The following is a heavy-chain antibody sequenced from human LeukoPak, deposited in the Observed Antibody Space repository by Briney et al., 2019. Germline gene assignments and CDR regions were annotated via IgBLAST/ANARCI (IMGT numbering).Heavy chain of an antibody. CDR1: GGSISSSSYY. CDR2: IYYSGST. D-gene: IGHD1-26*01. CDR3: ARFLCIVGATGAFDI. V-gene: IGHV4-39*07. Sequence: SETLSLTCTVSGGSISSSSYYWGWIRQPPGKGLEWIGSIYYSGSTYYNPSLKSRVTISVDTSKNQFSLKLSSVTAADTAVYYCARFLCIVGATGAFDIWGQGTMVTVSS. J-gene: IGHJ3*02.